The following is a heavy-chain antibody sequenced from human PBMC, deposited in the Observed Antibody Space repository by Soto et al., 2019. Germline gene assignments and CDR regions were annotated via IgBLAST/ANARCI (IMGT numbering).Heavy chain of an antibody. J-gene: IGHJ3*02. D-gene: IGHD2-2*01. Sequence: VKVSCKASGYTFTSYDINWVRQAPGQGLEWMGRMIPIPDIANYAQKFQGRVTITTDKSTSTAYMELSSLRSEDTAVYYCARAIVVVPAAAFDIWGQGTMVTVSS. CDR2: MIPIPDIA. CDR1: GYTFTSYD. V-gene: IGHV1-69*04. CDR3: ARAIVVVPAAAFDI.